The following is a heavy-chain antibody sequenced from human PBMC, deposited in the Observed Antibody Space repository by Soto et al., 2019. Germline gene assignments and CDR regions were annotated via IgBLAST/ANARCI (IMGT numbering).Heavy chain of an antibody. V-gene: IGHV3-23*01. CDR2: ISGSGGST. J-gene: IGHJ4*02. D-gene: IGHD2-15*01. CDR3: AKVPYELLLLAQEYYFDY. CDR1: GFTFSSYA. Sequence: GGSLRLSCAASGFTFSSYAMSWVRQAPGKGLEWVSAISGSGGSTYYADSVKGRFTISGDNSKNRLYLQMNSLRAEDTAVYYCAKVPYELLLLAQEYYFDYWGQGTLVTVSS.